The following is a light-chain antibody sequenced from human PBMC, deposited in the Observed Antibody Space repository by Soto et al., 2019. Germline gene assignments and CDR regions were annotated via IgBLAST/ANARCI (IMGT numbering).Light chain of an antibody. J-gene: IGKJ1*01. V-gene: IGKV1-9*01. CDR2: AAS. Sequence: IQLTQSPSSLSASVGDRVTITCRARQGITSYLTWNQQKPGKDHKLLIYAASTLQSGGPSRFSGSGTRTDFTLTITSLQPEDFATYYCQPRNCYQWTFGEGTKVEIK. CDR1: QGITSY. CDR3: QPRNCYQWT.